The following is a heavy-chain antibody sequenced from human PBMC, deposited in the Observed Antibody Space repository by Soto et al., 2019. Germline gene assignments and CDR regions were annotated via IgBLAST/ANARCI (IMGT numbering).Heavy chain of an antibody. D-gene: IGHD2-2*02. CDR1: GFTFSSYG. V-gene: IGHV3-30*18. CDR3: AKADYCSSTSCYNLGVDY. J-gene: IGHJ4*02. Sequence: GGSLRLSCAASGFTFSSYGMHWVRQAPGKGLEWVAVISYDGSNKYYADSVKGRFTISRDNSKNTLYLQMNSLRAEDTAVYYCAKADYCSSTSCYNLGVDYWGQGTLVTVSS. CDR2: ISYDGSNK.